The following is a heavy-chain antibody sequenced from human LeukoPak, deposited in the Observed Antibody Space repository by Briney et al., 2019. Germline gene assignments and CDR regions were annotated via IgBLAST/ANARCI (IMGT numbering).Heavy chain of an antibody. CDR1: GGTFSSYA. CDR2: IIPIFGTA. Sequence: SVKVSCKASGGTFSSYAISWVRQAPGQGLEWMGGIIPIFGTANYAQKFQGRVTITADESTSIAYMELSSLRSEDTAVYYCARGIAVAGHYYYYGMDVWGQGTTVTVSS. CDR3: ARGIAVAGHYYYYGMDV. D-gene: IGHD6-19*01. V-gene: IGHV1-69*13. J-gene: IGHJ6*02.